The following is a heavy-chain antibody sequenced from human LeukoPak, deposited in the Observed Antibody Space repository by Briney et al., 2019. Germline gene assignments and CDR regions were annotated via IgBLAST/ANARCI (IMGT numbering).Heavy chain of an antibody. D-gene: IGHD3-10*01. J-gene: IGHJ4*02. CDR2: IVVGIGNT. CDR3: EEAYGSGGPRDY. Sequence: TSVNVSCKASGFTFTSSAVQWVRQARGQRLEWIGWIVVGIGNTNYAQKFQERVTITRDMYTSTAYMELISLRSEDTAVYDCEEAYGSGGPRDYWGQGTLVTVSS. CDR1: GFTFTSSA. V-gene: IGHV1-58*01.